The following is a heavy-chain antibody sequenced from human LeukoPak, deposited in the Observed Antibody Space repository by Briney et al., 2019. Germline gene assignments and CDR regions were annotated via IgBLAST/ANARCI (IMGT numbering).Heavy chain of an antibody. CDR1: GFTFSSYA. V-gene: IGHV3-23*01. CDR3: AKDSAVVPAAIYY. D-gene: IGHD2-2*02. Sequence: GGSLRLSCAASGFTFSSYAMSWVRQAPGKGLEWVSAISGSGGSTYYADSVKGRFPISRDNSKNTLYLQMNSLRAEDTAVYYCAKDSAVVPAAIYYWGQGTLVTVSS. J-gene: IGHJ4*02. CDR2: ISGSGGST.